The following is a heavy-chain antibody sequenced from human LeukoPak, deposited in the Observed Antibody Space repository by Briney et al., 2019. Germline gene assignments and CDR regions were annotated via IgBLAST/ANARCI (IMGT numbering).Heavy chain of an antibody. CDR1: GFIFDNYA. CDR3: ARRDY. Sequence: GGSLRLSCAASGFIFDNYAMHWVRQAPGKGLEWVSVIYSGGSAYYADSVKGRFTISRDNSKNTLYLQMNSLRAEDTAVYYCARRDYWGQGTLVTVSS. J-gene: IGHJ4*02. V-gene: IGHV3-53*01. CDR2: IYSGGSA.